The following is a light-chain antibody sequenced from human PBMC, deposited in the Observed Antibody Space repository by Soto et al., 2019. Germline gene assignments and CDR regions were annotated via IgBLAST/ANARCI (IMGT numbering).Light chain of an antibody. CDR1: QGIGVR. V-gene: IGKV1-12*01. CDR2: SAS. CDR3: LHVCSVTRT. J-gene: IGKJ1*01. Sequence: IRRSQSPFSLSASLGDRVTIXXRASQGIGVRVAGVQQKPGTAPQQXSQSASILQRGGPSRFSGSGSGTEFILTSNSLQPAAVAIYCCLHVCSVTRTFGPGTKVEI.